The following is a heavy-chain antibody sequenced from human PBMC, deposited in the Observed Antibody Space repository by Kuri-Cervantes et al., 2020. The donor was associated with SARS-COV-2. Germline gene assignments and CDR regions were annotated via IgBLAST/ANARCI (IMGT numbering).Heavy chain of an antibody. CDR2: MNPNSGNT. CDR1: GYTFTSYD. V-gene: IGHV1-8*03. J-gene: IGHJ6*03. D-gene: IGHD2-15*01. CDR3: ASGQAEDYYYYMDV. Sequence: ASVKVTCKASGYTFTSYDINWVRQATGQGLEWMGWMNPNSGNTGYAQKFQGRVTITRNTSISTSYMELSSLRSEDTAVYYCASGQAEDYYYYMDVWGKGTTVTVSS.